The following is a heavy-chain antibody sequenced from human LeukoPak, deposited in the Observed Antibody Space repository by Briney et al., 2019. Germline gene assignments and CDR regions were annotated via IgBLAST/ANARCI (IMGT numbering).Heavy chain of an antibody. Sequence: PSETLSLTCTVSGGSISSSSYYWGWICQPPGKGLEWIGSIYYSGSTYYNPSLKSRVTISVDTSKNQFSLKLSSVTAADTAVYYCASGPPITMVRGVIPPWGQGTLVTVSS. J-gene: IGHJ5*02. V-gene: IGHV4-39*07. D-gene: IGHD3-10*01. CDR1: GGSISSSSYY. CDR3: ASGPPITMVRGVIPP. CDR2: IYYSGST.